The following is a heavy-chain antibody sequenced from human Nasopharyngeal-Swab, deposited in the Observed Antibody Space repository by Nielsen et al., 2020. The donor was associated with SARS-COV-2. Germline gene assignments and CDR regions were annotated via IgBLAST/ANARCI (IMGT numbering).Heavy chain of an antibody. Sequence: GESLKISCATSGFIFSASAMHWVRQASGKGLEWVGRIGDKEHNYATTYGASVKGRFTISRDDSRNMAFLQLDSLKSEDTALYYCTTDFYFDYWGQGTLVTVSS. J-gene: IGHJ4*02. CDR1: GFIFSASA. V-gene: IGHV3-73*01. CDR3: TTDFYFDY. CDR2: IGDKEHNYAT.